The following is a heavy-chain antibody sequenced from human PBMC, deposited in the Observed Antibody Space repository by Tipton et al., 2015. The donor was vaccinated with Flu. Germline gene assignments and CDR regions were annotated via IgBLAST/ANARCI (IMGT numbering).Heavy chain of an antibody. J-gene: IGHJ6*02. CDR2: TYSGGTT. Sequence: SLRLSCAASGLIVSSNYMSWVRQAPGKGLEWVSVTYSGGTTYYADSVKGRFTISRDKSKNTLYLQMNSLRAEDTAVYYCARVTGAATAYGMDAWGQGTTVTVSS. D-gene: IGHD2-15*01. CDR3: ARVTGAATAYGMDA. V-gene: IGHV3-53*01. CDR1: GLIVSSNY.